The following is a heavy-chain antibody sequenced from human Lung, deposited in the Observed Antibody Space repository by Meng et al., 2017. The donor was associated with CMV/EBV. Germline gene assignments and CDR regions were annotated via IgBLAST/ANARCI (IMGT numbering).Heavy chain of an antibody. CDR1: GFTFNSDA. V-gene: IGHV3-21*01. CDR2: ITSSSTFI. D-gene: IGHD3-10*01. J-gene: IGHJ4*02. CDR3: ARSTSLHYFIKE. Sequence: GESLKISCAASGFTFNSDAMSVVRQAPGKGLEWVSSITSSSTFIYNADSLRGRFNISRDDAKNSLYLQMNSLRAEDTAVYFCARSTSLHYFIKEWGQRTLVTVSS.